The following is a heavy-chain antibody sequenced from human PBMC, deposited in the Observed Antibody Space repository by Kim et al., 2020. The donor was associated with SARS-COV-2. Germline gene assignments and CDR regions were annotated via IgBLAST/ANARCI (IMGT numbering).Heavy chain of an antibody. CDR3: VRAGNYEYAQYFDY. V-gene: IGHV1-46*01. Sequence: ASVKVSCKGSGNTFTNHYMHWVRQAPGQGLEWMGLIHPSDDSTNYAQKFQGRVTMTRDTSTDTVNMELNSLTSEDTAVYYCVRAGNYEYAQYFDYWGQGTLVTVSS. CDR2: IHPSDDST. CDR1: GNTFTNHY. J-gene: IGHJ4*02. D-gene: IGHD3-16*01.